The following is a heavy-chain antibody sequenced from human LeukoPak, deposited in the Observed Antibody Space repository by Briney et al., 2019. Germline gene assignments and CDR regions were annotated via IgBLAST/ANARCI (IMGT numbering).Heavy chain of an antibody. CDR3: ARAAGYSSSWYSGGYWYFDL. V-gene: IGHV4-34*01. CDR1: GGSFSGYY. Sequence: TSETLSLTCAVYGGSFSGYYWSWIRQPPGKGLEWIGEINHSGSTNYNPSLKSRVTISVDTSKNQFSLKLSSVTAADTAVYYCARAAGYSSSWYSGGYWYFDLWGRGTLVTVSS. D-gene: IGHD6-13*01. CDR2: INHSGST. J-gene: IGHJ2*01.